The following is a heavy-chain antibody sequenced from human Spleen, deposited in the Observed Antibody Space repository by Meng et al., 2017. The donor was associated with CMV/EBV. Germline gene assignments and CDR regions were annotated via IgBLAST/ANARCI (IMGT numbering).Heavy chain of an antibody. CDR1: GGTFSSYA. V-gene: IGHV1-69*05. J-gene: IGHJ6*02. Sequence: SVKGSCKASGGTFSSYAISWVRQAPGQGLEWMGGIIPIFGTANYAQKFQGRVTITTDESTSTAYMELSSLRSEDTAVYYCAHSTDIVVVPAAINIYYYGMDVWGQGTTVTVSS. CDR2: IIPIFGTA. D-gene: IGHD2-2*01. CDR3: AHSTDIVVVPAAINIYYYGMDV.